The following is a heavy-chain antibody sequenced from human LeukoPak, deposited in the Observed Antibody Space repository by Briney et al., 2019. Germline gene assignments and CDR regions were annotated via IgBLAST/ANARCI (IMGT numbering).Heavy chain of an antibody. Sequence: ASVKVSCKASGYTFTSYGISWVRQAPGQGLEWMGWISACNGNTNYAQKLQGRVTMTTDTSTSTAYMELRSLRSDDTAVYYCARSSIAARPWWFDPWGQGTLVTVSS. CDR2: ISACNGNT. CDR1: GYTFTSYG. D-gene: IGHD6-6*01. CDR3: ARSSIAARPWWFDP. V-gene: IGHV1-18*01. J-gene: IGHJ5*02.